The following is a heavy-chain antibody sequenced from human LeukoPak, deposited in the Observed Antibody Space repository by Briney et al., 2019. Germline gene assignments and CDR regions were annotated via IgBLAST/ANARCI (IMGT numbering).Heavy chain of an antibody. CDR2: IYYSGST. J-gene: IGHJ6*03. Sequence: SETLSLTCTVSGGSISSYYWSWIRQPPGKGLEWIGYIYYSGSTNYNPSLKSRVTISVDTSKNQFSLKLSSVTAADTAVDYCARGGRMTTVYYYYYMDVWGKGTTVTVSS. V-gene: IGHV4-59*01. CDR1: GGSISSYY. D-gene: IGHD4-11*01. CDR3: ARGGRMTTVYYYYYMDV.